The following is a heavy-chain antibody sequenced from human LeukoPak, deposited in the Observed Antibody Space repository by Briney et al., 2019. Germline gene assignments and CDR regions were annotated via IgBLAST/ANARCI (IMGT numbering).Heavy chain of an antibody. CDR3: ARRRGRVAPFDY. V-gene: IGHV5-51*01. Sequence: KPGESLKISCKGSGYYFTSYWIVWVRQLPGKGLEWMRIIYPGDSDTSYSPSFQGQVTISADKSISTAYLQWSSLKASDTAMYYCARRRGRVAPFDYWGQGTLVTVSS. CDR1: GYYFTSYW. J-gene: IGHJ4*02. D-gene: IGHD6-13*01. CDR2: IYPGDSDT.